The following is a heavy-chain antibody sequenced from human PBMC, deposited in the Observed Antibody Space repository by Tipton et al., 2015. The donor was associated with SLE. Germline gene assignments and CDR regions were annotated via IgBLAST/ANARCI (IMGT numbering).Heavy chain of an antibody. CDR3: ARGKSSRFCDGGVYFDH. V-gene: IGHV4-4*01. J-gene: IGHJ4*02. CDR2: ISHSGNT. CDR1: GVSISSRDY. D-gene: IGHD6-13*01. Sequence: TLSLTCTVSGVSISSRDYWSWVRQPPGEGLEWIGDISHSGNTTYNPSLRSRVTISVDKSKNQFSLRLNSLTDADTGMYFCARGKSSRFCDGGVYFDHWGQGSLVTVSS.